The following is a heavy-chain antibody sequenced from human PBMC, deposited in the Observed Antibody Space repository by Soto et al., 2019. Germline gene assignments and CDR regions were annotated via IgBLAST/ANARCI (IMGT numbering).Heavy chain of an antibody. V-gene: IGHV3-72*01. CDR2: IRNKPKTYTT. Sequence: GGSLRLSCVVSGFTFSDHYMDWVRQAPGKGLEWVGRIRNKPKTYTTDYAASVKGRLTISRDDSKNSLYLQMNSLKAEDTAVYYCVTPGHGGLAFDYWGQGTLVTV. CDR3: VTPGHGGLAFDY. J-gene: IGHJ4*02. CDR1: GFTFSDHY. D-gene: IGHD2-15*01.